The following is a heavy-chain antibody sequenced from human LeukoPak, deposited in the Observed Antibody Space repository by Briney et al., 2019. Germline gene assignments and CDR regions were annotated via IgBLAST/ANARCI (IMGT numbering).Heavy chain of an antibody. D-gene: IGHD2/OR15-2a*01. Sequence: GGSLRLSCAASGFTLSSSAMSWVRQAPGKGLEWVSAISNNGGYTYYADSVQGRFTISRDNSKSTLCLQMNSLRAEDTAVYYCAKAAPDTTYFDYWGQGTLVTVSS. V-gene: IGHV3-23*01. CDR2: ISNNGGYT. J-gene: IGHJ4*02. CDR1: GFTLSSSA. CDR3: AKAAPDTTYFDY.